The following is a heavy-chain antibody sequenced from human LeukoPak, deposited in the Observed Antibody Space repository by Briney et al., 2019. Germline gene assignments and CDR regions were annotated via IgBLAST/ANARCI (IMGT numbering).Heavy chain of an antibody. CDR3: ARDRDYGGNLYYYYGMDV. D-gene: IGHD4-23*01. J-gene: IGHJ6*02. CDR1: GGSISSYY. V-gene: IGHV4-59*01. Sequence: SETLSLTCTVSGGSISSYYWSWIRQPPGKGLEWIGYIYYSGSTNYNPSLKSRVTISADTSKNQFSLKLSSVTAADTAVYYCARDRDYGGNLYYYYGMDVWGQGTTVTVSS. CDR2: IYYSGST.